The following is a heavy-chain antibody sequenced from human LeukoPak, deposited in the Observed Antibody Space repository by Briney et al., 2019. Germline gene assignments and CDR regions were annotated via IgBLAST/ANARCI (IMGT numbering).Heavy chain of an antibody. V-gene: IGHV3-66*01. D-gene: IGHD6-6*01. CDR1: GFTFSSYS. CDR3: ARERTSYYFDY. CDR2: IYSGGST. Sequence: PGGSLRLSCAASGFTFSSYSMNWVRQAPGKGLEWVSLIYSGGSTYYADSVKGRFTISRDNSKNTLYLQMNSLRAEDTAVYYCARERTSYYFDYWGQGTLVTVSS. J-gene: IGHJ4*02.